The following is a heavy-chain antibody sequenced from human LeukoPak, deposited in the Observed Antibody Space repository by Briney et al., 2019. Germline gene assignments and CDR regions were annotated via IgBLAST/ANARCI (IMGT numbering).Heavy chain of an antibody. CDR1: GYTFTNYG. CDR2: ISAHNGNT. J-gene: IGHJ4*02. D-gene: IGHD6-13*01. CDR3: ARDSDTRVIAAKFAY. Sequence: ASVKVSCKASGYTFTNYGMSWVRQAPGQGLEWMGWISAHNGNTNYAQKFQGRVTMTTDTSTNTVYMELRSLRSDDAAVYYCARDSDTRVIAAKFAYWGLGTLVTVSS. V-gene: IGHV1-18*01.